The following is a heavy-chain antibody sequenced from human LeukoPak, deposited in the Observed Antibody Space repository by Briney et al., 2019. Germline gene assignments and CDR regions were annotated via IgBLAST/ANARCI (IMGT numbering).Heavy chain of an antibody. CDR3: TRDSGLTGYDLLDY. CDR1: GFPFSTYW. D-gene: IGHD5-12*01. J-gene: IGHJ4*02. CDR2: IKNDGSEK. V-gene: IGHV3-7*01. Sequence: PGGSLRLSCAASGFPFSTYWITRVRQAPGKGLGWVANIKNDGSEKNYVDSVKGRFTISRDNAENSLFLQMNSLRVEDTAIYYCTRDSGLTGYDLLDYWGRGTLVTVSS.